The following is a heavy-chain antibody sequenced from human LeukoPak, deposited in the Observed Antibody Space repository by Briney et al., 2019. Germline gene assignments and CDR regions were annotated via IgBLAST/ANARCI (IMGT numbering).Heavy chain of an antibody. CDR2: IKGDGRRI. CDR3: VRDLPRTSGP. V-gene: IGHV3-74*01. Sequence: PGGSLRLSCVASGFTFSTAWMHWARQTPGKGLVWVSHIKGDGRRINYADDVKGRFTISRDNAKNTLYLQMNSLRVEDTAVYYCVRDLPRTSGPWGQGTLVTVSS. D-gene: IGHD3-10*01. CDR1: GFTFSTAW. J-gene: IGHJ5*02.